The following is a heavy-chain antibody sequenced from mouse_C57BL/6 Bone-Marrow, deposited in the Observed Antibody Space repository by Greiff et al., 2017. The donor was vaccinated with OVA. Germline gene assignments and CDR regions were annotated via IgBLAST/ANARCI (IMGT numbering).Heavy chain of an antibody. CDR1: GYAFSSSW. Sequence: QVQLQQSGPELVKPGASVKISCKASGYAFSSSWMNWVKQRPGKGLEWIGRIYPGDGDTNYNGKFKGKATLTADKSSSTAYMQLSSLTSEDSAVYFCARRGELSYWYFDVWGTGTTVTVSS. CDR3: ARRGELSYWYFDV. V-gene: IGHV1-82*01. CDR2: IYPGDGDT. J-gene: IGHJ1*03.